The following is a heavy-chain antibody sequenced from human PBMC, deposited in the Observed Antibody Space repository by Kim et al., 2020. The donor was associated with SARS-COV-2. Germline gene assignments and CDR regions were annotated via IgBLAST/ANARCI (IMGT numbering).Heavy chain of an antibody. CDR1: DDSIHNSNYY. Sequence: SETLSLTCTVSDDSIHNSNYYWAWIRQTPGTGREWIATIDFYGNTYSGPSLRSRVTMSLDTSENQFSLILTSATAADTAIYYCAVFFPSRTFFPGDNWLDLWGQGTPVTVSS. CDR3: AVFFPSRTFFPGDNWLDL. CDR2: IDFYGNT. D-gene: IGHD2-21*01. J-gene: IGHJ5*02. V-gene: IGHV4-39*01.